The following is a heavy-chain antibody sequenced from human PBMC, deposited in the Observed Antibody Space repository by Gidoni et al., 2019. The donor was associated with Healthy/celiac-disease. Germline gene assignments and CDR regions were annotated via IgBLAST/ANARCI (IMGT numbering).Heavy chain of an antibody. D-gene: IGHD1-20*01. CDR3: TTDFSRYNWNDVDAFDI. CDR1: GFTFSNAW. Sequence: EVQLVESGGGLVKPGGSLRLSCAASGFTFSNAWMSWVRQAPGKGLEWVGRIKSKTDGGTTDYAAPVKGRFTISRDDSKNTLYLQMNSLKTEDTAVYYCTTDFSRYNWNDVDAFDIWGQGTMVTVSS. CDR2: IKSKTDGGTT. V-gene: IGHV3-15*01. J-gene: IGHJ3*02.